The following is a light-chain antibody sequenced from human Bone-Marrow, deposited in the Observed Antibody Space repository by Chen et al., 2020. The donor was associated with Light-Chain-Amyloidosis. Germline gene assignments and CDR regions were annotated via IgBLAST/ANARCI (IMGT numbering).Light chain of an antibody. CDR1: QSVLYTSNNKNY. CDR2: WAS. CDR3: QQYFSTPYT. Sequence: DIVMTQSPDSLAVSLGERAAINCKSSQSVLYTSNNKNYLAWYQQKPGQPPKLLISWASTRGSGVPDRFSGSGSGTDFSLTIRSLQAEDVAVYYCQQYFSTPYTFGQGTKLEI. V-gene: IGKV4-1*01. J-gene: IGKJ2*01.